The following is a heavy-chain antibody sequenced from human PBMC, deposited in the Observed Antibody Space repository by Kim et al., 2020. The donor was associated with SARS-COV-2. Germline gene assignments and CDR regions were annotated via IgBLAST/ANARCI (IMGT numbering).Heavy chain of an antibody. CDR1: GFTFSSYS. J-gene: IGHJ6*02. D-gene: IGHD1-1*01. CDR3: ARGRPYNMDV. CDR2: ISSSSSLI. V-gene: IGHV3-48*02. Sequence: GGSLRLSCAASGFTFSSYSMNWVRQAPGKGLEWVSYISSSSSLIYYADSVQGRFTISRDNAKNSLYLHMNGLRDEDTAVYYCARGRPYNMDVWCQGTTVTVSS.